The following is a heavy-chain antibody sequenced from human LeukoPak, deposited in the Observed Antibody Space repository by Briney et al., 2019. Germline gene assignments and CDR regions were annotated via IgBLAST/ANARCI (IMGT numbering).Heavy chain of an antibody. CDR2: IRSKAYGGTT. CDR3: TRDREVGRYYYYYYYMDV. D-gene: IGHD2-2*01. Sequence: PGRSLRLPCAASGFTFSSYGMSWVRQAAGNGLEWVGFIRSKAYGGTTEYAASVKGRFTISRDDSKRLAYLQMNSLKTEDTAVYYCTRDREVGRYYYYYYYMDVWGKGTTVTVSS. CDR1: GFTFSSYG. J-gene: IGHJ6*03. V-gene: IGHV3-49*04.